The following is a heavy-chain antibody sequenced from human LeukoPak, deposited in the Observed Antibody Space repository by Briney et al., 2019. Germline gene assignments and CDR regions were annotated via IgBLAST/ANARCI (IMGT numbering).Heavy chain of an antibody. Sequence: SETLSLTCTVSGGSISSSSYYWGWIRQPPGKGLEWIGSIYYSGSTYYNPSLKSRVTISVDTSKNQVSLKLSSVTAADTAVYYCARGPLCGGDCSRSYYYGMDVWVQGTTVTVS. J-gene: IGHJ6*02. D-gene: IGHD2-21*02. CDR1: GGSISSSSYY. CDR2: IYYSGST. CDR3: ARGPLCGGDCSRSYYYGMDV. V-gene: IGHV4-39*01.